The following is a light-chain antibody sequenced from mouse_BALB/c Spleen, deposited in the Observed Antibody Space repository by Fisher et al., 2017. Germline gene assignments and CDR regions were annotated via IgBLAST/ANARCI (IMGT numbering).Light chain of an antibody. CDR3: QQYSGYPLT. CDR2: RTS. J-gene: IGKJ2*01. V-gene: IGKV4-61*01. CDR1: SSVSY. Sequence: IVLTQSPAIMSASLGERVTMTCSASSSVSYMYWYQQKPGSSPKPWIYRTSNLASGVPARFSGSGSGTSYSLTISSMEAEDAATYYCQQYSGYPLTFGGGTKLEIK.